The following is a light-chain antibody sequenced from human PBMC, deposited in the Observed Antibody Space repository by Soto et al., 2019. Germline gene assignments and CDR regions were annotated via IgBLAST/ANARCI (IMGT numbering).Light chain of an antibody. CDR2: GIS. CDR3: QQYSNLPHT. CDR1: QSVSSAF. V-gene: IGKV3-20*01. Sequence: ESVLTQSPGTLSLSPGERATLSCRASQSVSSAFFAWYQQKPGQAPRLLIYGISNRATGIPDRFSGSGSGTDFTLTISRLEPEDFVVYFCQQYSNLPHTFGQGTKLEVK. J-gene: IGKJ2*01.